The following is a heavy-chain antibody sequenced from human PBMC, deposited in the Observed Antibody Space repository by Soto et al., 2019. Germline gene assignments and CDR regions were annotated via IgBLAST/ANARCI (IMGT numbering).Heavy chain of an antibody. CDR1: GGTFSSYA. J-gene: IGHJ6*02. CDR2: IIPIFGTA. CDR3: ARDSPRREYSHNYYYGMDV. V-gene: IGHV1-69*13. Sequence: GASVKVSCKASGGTFSSYAISWVRQVPGQGLEWMGGIIPIFGTANYAQKFQGRVTITADESTSTAYMELSSLRSEDTAVYYCARDSPRREYSHNYYYGMDVWGQGTTVTVSS. D-gene: IGHD6-6*01.